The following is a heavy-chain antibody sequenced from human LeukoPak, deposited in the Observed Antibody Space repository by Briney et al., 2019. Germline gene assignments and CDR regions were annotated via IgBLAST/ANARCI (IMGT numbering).Heavy chain of an antibody. J-gene: IGHJ4*02. CDR2: IYPGDSDT. Sequence: GESLKISCEASGYSFTTNWIGRVRQMPGKGLEWMGIIYPGDSDTRYSPSFQGQVTISADNSITTAYLQWSSLKASDTAMYYCARRNYGSGSYHPGFLFDYWGQGTLVTVSS. D-gene: IGHD3-10*01. CDR1: GYSFTTNW. CDR3: ARRNYGSGSYHPGFLFDY. V-gene: IGHV5-51*01.